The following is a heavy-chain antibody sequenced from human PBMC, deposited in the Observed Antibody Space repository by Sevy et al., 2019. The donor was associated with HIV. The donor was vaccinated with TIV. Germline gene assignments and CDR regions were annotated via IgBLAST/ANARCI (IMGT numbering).Heavy chain of an antibody. CDR3: ARDPFYGGSYSPPTDY. J-gene: IGHJ4*02. Sequence: GGSLRLSCAASGFTFSSYWMHRVRQAPGKGLVWVSRINSDGSSTSYADSVKGRFTISRDNAKNTLYLQMNSLRAEDTAVYYCARDPFYGGSYSPPTDYWGQGTLVTVSS. V-gene: IGHV3-74*01. CDR2: INSDGSST. CDR1: GFTFSSYW. D-gene: IGHD1-26*01.